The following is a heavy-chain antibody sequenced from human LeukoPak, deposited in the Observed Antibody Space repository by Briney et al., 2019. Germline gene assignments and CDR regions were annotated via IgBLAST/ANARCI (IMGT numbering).Heavy chain of an antibody. V-gene: IGHV1-8*01. CDR3: ARVLRGSQYYFDY. CDR2: MNPNSGNT. Sequence: GASVKVSCKASGYTFTSYDINWVRQATGQGLEWMGWMNPNSGNTGYAQKFQGRVTMTRNTSTSTVYMELSSLRSEDTAVYYCARVLRGSQYYFDYWGQGTLVTVSS. J-gene: IGHJ4*02. D-gene: IGHD1-26*01. CDR1: GYTFTSYD.